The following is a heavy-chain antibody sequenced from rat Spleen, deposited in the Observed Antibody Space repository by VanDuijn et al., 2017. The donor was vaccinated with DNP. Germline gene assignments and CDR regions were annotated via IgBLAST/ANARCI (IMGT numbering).Heavy chain of an antibody. CDR1: GFTFSDYN. D-gene: IGHD1-3*01. CDR2: ISYDGSST. CDR3: TTLGLFNYGRYGFDY. V-gene: IGHV5-7*01. J-gene: IGHJ2*01. Sequence: EVQLVESGGGLVQPGRSLKLSCAASGFTFSDYNMAWVRQAPKKGLEWVATISYDGSSTYYRDSVKGRFTISRDNAKSTLYLQMDSLRSEDTATYYCTTLGLFNYGRYGFDYWGQGVKVTVSS.